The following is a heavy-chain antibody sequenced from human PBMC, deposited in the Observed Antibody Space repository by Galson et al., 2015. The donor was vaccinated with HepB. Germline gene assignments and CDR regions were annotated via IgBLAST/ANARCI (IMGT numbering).Heavy chain of an antibody. CDR3: ARDLESGSGTGGYFDY. CDR1: GLPFSSYG. V-gene: IGHV3-33*01. Sequence: SLRLSCAAPGLPFSSYGMNWVRQAPGKGLEWVAVIWYDGSNKYYADSVKGRFTISRDNSKNTLYLQMNSLSAEDTAAYYCARDLESGSGTGGYFDYWGQGTLVTVSS. J-gene: IGHJ4*02. D-gene: IGHD3-10*01. CDR2: IWYDGSNK.